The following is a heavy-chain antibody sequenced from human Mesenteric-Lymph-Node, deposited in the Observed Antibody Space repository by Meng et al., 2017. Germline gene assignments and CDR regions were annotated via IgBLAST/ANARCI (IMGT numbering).Heavy chain of an antibody. J-gene: IGHJ4*02. CDR2: ISSSGSTI. D-gene: IGHD1-26*01. CDR3: ARGVGAASLSDY. Sequence: GESPKISCAASGFTFSSYAMNWVRQAPGKGLEWVSYISSSGSTIYYADSVKGRFTISRDNAKNSLYLQMNSLRAEDTAVYYCARGVGAASLSDYWGQGTLVTVSS. V-gene: IGHV3-48*03. CDR1: GFTFSSYA.